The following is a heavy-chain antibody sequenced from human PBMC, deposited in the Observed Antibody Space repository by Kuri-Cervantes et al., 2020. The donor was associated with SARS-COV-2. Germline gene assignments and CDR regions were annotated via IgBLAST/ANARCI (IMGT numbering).Heavy chain of an antibody. CDR1: GGSISSGSYY. D-gene: IGHD3-16*02. Sequence: LRLSCTVSGGSISSGSYYWSWIRQPAGKGLEWIGRIYTSGCTNYNPSLKSRVTISVDTSKNQFSLKLSSVTAADTAVYYCASSRASMITFGGVIDNFDYWGQGTLVTVSS. J-gene: IGHJ4*02. CDR2: IYTSGCT. CDR3: ASSRASMITFGGVIDNFDY. V-gene: IGHV4-61*02.